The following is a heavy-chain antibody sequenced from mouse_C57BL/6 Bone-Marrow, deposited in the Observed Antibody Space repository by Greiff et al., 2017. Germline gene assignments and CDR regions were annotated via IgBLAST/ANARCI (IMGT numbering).Heavy chain of an antibody. CDR3: APIWDYAMDY. CDR1: GFSLSTFGMG. D-gene: IGHD4-1*01. V-gene: IGHV8-8*01. Sequence: QVQLQQSGPGILQPSQTLSLSCSFSGFSLSTFGMGVGWLRQPSGQGLEWLAHIWWDDAKYNNPALGSRLTFSKDTSKNQIFLKIAHVDTADTATYYCAPIWDYAMDYWGQGTSVTVSS. CDR2: IWWDDAK. J-gene: IGHJ4*01.